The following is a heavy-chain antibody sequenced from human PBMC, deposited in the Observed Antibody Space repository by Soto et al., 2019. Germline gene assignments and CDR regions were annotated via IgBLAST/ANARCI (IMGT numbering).Heavy chain of an antibody. CDR3: AKGARDRYSSGWYQGAFDI. CDR2: ISGSGGSA. D-gene: IGHD6-19*01. J-gene: IGHJ3*02. Sequence: PGGSLRLSCAASGFTFSSYAMSWVRQAPGKGLEWVSAISGSGGSAYYADSVKGRFTISRDNSKNTLYLQMNSLRAEDTAVYYCAKGARDRYSSGWYQGAFDIWGQGTMVTVSS. CDR1: GFTFSSYA. V-gene: IGHV3-23*01.